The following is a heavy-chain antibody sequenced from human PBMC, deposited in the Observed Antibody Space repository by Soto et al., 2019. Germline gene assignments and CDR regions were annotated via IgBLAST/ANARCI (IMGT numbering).Heavy chain of an antibody. J-gene: IGHJ5*02. Sequence: SETLSLNCTVSGGSISSSSYYWGWIRQPPGKGLEWNGSIYYSGSTYYNPSLKSRVTISVDTSKNRFSLKLSSVTAADTAVYYCASYNWNYTGNWFDPWGQGTLVTVSS. V-gene: IGHV4-39*01. D-gene: IGHD1-7*01. CDR3: ASYNWNYTGNWFDP. CDR2: IYYSGST. CDR1: GGSISSSSYY.